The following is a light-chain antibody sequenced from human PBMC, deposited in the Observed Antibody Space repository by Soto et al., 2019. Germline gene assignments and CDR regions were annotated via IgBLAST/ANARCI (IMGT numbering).Light chain of an antibody. Sequence: QSALTQPASVSGSPGQSITISCTGISNDVGTYNLVSWYQHHPGKAHKLIIYEASKRPSGVPNRFSGSKSGNTASLTISGLHAEDEADYYCCSYGRSVVFGGGTKRAVL. J-gene: IGLJ2*01. CDR1: SNDVGTYNL. V-gene: IGLV2-23*01. CDR2: EAS. CDR3: CSYGRSVV.